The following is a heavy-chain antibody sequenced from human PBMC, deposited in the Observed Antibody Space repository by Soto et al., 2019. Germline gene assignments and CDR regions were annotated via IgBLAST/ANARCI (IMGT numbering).Heavy chain of an antibody. CDR1: GYSFTSYW. J-gene: IGHJ6*02. CDR3: ACARQNYCCSSDEYCYGMYV. V-gene: IGHV5-51*01. CDR2: IYPGDSDT. D-gene: IGHD1-7*01. Sequence: PGESLKISCKGSGYSFTSYWIGWVRQMPGKGLEWMGIIYPGDSDTRYSPSFQGQVTISADESISTAYLQWSSLKASDTAMYYCACARQNYCCSSDEYCYGMYVWGQGTTVPVSS.